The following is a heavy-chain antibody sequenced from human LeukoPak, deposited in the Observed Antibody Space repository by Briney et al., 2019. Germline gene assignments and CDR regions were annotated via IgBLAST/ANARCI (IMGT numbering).Heavy chain of an antibody. D-gene: IGHD5-12*01. J-gene: IGHJ4*02. CDR3: ARSPNSGYDPFDY. Sequence: SETLSLTCTVSGGSISSSSYYWGWIRQPPGKGLEWIGSIYYSGSTYYNTSLKSRVTISVDTSKNQFSLKLSSVTAADTAVYYCARSPNSGYDPFDYWGQGTLVTVSS. CDR2: IYYSGST. CDR1: GGSISSSSYY. V-gene: IGHV4-39*01.